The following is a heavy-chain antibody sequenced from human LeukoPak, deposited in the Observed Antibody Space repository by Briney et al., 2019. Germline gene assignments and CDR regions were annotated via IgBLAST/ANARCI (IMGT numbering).Heavy chain of an antibody. V-gene: IGHV1-8*01. D-gene: IGHD3-22*01. J-gene: IGHJ6*03. CDR2: INPDSGNT. Sequence: GASVKVSCKASGYTFTSYDINWVRQAPGQGLEWMGWINPDSGNTGYAQKFQGRVTMTRNTSISTAYMDLSSLRSEDTAVYYCARGCRPYYYDSSGPTCYYYIDVWGKGTTVTVSS. CDR3: ARGCRPYYYDSSGPTCYYYIDV. CDR1: GYTFTSYD.